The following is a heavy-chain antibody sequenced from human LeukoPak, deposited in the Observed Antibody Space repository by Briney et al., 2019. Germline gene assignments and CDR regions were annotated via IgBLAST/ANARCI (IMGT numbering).Heavy chain of an antibody. CDR1: GFTFSGSA. Sequence: GGSLRLSCAASGFTFSGSAMHWVRQAPGKGLVWVSRINSDGSSTSYADSVKGRFTISRDNAKNTLYLQMNSLRAEDTAVYYCARSYSSSFYYYYYMDVWGKGTTVTVSS. V-gene: IGHV3-74*01. D-gene: IGHD6-6*01. J-gene: IGHJ6*03. CDR3: ARSYSSSFYYYYYMDV. CDR2: INSDGSST.